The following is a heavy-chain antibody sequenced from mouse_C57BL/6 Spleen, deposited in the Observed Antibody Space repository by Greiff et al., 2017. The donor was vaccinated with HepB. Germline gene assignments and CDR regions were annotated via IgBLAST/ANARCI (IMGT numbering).Heavy chain of an antibody. D-gene: IGHD3-2*02. J-gene: IGHJ4*01. CDR2: IYPGDGDT. V-gene: IGHV1-82*01. Sequence: VQLQQSGPELVKPGASVKISCKASGYAFSSSWMNWVKQRPGKGLEWIGRIYPGDGDTNYNGKFKGKATLTADKSSSTAYMQLSSLTSEDSAVYFCAREGAQADYYAMDYWGQGTSVTVSS. CDR1: GYAFSSSW. CDR3: AREGAQADYYAMDY.